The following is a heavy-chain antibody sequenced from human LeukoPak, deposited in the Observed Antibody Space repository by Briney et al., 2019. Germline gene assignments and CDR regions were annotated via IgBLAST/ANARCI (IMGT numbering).Heavy chain of an antibody. CDR1: GGSVSSHSYY. CDR2: ISYTGTT. Sequence: SETLSLTCSVSGGSVSSHSYYWSWIRQPPGKGLERIGFISYTGTTNYNPSLQSRLTMSVDTSKNQFSLKLSSVTAADTAVYYCARGWLSFGEHFDYWGQGTLVTVSS. J-gene: IGHJ4*02. CDR3: ARGWLSFGEHFDY. D-gene: IGHD3-10*01. V-gene: IGHV4-61*01.